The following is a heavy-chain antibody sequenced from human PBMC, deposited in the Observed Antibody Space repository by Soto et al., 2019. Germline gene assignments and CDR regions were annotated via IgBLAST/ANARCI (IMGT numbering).Heavy chain of an antibody. V-gene: IGHV1-46*01. J-gene: IGHJ4*02. D-gene: IGHD3-10*01. CDR1: GYTFTSYY. CDR2: INPSGGST. CDR3: ARDRLWFGELLPFDD. Sequence: QVQLVQSGAEVKKPGASVKVSCKASGYTFTSYYMHWVRQAPGQGLEWMGIINPSGGSTSYAQKFKGRVTMTRDTSTSTVYMELSSLRSADTAVYYCARDRLWFGELLPFDDWGQGTLVTVSS.